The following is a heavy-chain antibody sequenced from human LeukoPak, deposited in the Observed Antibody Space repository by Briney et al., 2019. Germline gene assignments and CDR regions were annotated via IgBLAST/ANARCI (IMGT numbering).Heavy chain of an antibody. J-gene: IGHJ5*02. CDR1: GFTFSSYA. CDR2: ISYDGSNK. CDR3: ARGLGFGELSGNWFDP. Sequence: AGRSLRLSCAASGFTFSSYAMHWVRQAPGKGLEWVAVISYDGSNKYYADSVKGRFTISRDNPKNTPYLQMNSLRAEDTAVYYCARGLGFGELSGNWFDPWGQGTLVTVSS. V-gene: IGHV3-30*04. D-gene: IGHD3-10*01.